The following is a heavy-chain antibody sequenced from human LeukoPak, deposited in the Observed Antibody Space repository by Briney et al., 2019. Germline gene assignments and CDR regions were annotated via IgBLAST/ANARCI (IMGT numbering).Heavy chain of an antibody. D-gene: IGHD3-22*01. V-gene: IGHV4-34*01. CDR2: INHSGST. CDR3: ARSVYYDSSVNY. CDR1: GGSFSGYY. J-gene: IGHJ4*02. Sequence: PSETLSLTCAVYGGSFSGYYWSWLRHPPGKGLEWIGEINHSGSTNYHPSLKSRVTISVDTSRNQCSLKLSSVTAADTAVYYCARSVYYDSSVNYWGQGTLVTVSS.